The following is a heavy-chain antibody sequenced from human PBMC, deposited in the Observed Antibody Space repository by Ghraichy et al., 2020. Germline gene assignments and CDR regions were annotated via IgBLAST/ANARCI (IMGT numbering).Heavy chain of an antibody. CDR1: GFTFSSYA. J-gene: IGHJ5*02. Sequence: GGSLRLSCAASGFTFSSYAMSWVRQAPGKGLEWVSAISGSGGRTYYADSVKGRFTISRDNSKNTLYLQMNSLRAEDTAVYYCAKPRQTYDFWSGRELGIDPWCQWALLTVAS. CDR2: ISGSGGRT. CDR3: AKPRQTYDFWSGRELGIDP. D-gene: IGHD3-3*01. V-gene: IGHV3-23*01.